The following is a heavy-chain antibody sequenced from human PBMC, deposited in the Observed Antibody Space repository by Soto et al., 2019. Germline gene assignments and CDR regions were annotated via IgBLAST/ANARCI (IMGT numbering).Heavy chain of an antibody. J-gene: IGHJ5*02. CDR2: VYPGGTS. V-gene: IGHV4-59*01. CDR1: AGSMNIYY. Sequence: QVQLQESGPGLVRPSDTLSLTCSVSAGSMNIYYWSWIRQPPGKVLEWLGFVYPGGTSKYNVALECRIRMSLDPSWNQSALGPYSVTAAYTAVSFCARQWTPKNSYDSNPGCFDPWGQGTLVAISS. CDR3: ARQWTPKNSYDSNPGCFDP. D-gene: IGHD6-19*01.